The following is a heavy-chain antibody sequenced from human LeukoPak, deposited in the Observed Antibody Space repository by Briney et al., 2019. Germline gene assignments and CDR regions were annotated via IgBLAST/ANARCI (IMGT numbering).Heavy chain of an antibody. CDR3: ARYPRARQDIVVVPAAMPFDY. CDR1: GFTFSSYW. J-gene: IGHJ4*02. V-gene: IGHV3-7*03. D-gene: IGHD2-2*01. CDR2: IKQDGSEK. Sequence: GGSLRLSCAASGFTFSSYWMSWVRQAPGKGLEWVANIKQDGSEKYYVDSVKGRFTISRDNAKNSLYLQMNSLRAEDTAVYYCARYPRARQDIVVVPAAMPFDYWGQGTLVTVS.